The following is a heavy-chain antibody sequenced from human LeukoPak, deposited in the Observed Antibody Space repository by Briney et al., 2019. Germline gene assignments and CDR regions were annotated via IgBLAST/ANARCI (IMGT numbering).Heavy chain of an antibody. Sequence: ASVEVSCKASGYTFTGYYMHWVRQASGQGLEWMGWMNPNTGNTGYAQKFQGRVTITRNTSISTVYMELSSLRSEDTAVYYCARGVGATISYYHYYIDVWGKGTTVTVSS. J-gene: IGHJ6*03. CDR2: MNPNTGNT. D-gene: IGHD1-26*01. CDR3: ARGVGATISYYHYYIDV. V-gene: IGHV1-8*03. CDR1: GYTFTGYY.